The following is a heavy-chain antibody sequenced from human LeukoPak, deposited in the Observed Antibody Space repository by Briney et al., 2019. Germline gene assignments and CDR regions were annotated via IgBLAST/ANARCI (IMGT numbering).Heavy chain of an antibody. Sequence: GGSLRLSCAASGFTFSSYSMNWVRQAPGKGLEWVSSISSSSSYIYYADSVKGRFTISRDNAKNSLYLQMNSLRAEDTAVYYCARDLTSPSRLLEWLPTSENWFDPWGQGTLVTVSS. CDR2: ISSSSSYI. V-gene: IGHV3-21*01. D-gene: IGHD3-3*01. CDR1: GFTFSSYS. J-gene: IGHJ5*02. CDR3: ARDLTSPSRLLEWLPTSENWFDP.